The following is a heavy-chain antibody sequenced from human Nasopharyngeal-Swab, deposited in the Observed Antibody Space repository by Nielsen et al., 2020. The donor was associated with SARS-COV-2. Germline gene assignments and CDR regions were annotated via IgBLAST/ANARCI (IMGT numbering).Heavy chain of an antibody. V-gene: IGHV3-30*18. CDR2: ISYDGSNK. CDR3: ANSGYGDYEGPDY. CDR1: GFTFNSHG. D-gene: IGHD4-17*01. Sequence: GESLKISCAASGFTFNSHGMHWVRQAPGKGLEWVAVISYDGSNKYYADSVKGRFTISRDNSKNTLYLQMNSLRAEDTAVYYCANSGYGDYEGPDYWGQGTLVTVSS. J-gene: IGHJ4*02.